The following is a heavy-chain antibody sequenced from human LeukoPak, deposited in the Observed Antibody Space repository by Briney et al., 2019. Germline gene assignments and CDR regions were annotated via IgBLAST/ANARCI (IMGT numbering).Heavy chain of an antibody. D-gene: IGHD2-15*01. V-gene: IGHV1-24*01. CDR3: ATLCSGGSCFDRYYYYYMDV. Sequence: ASVKVSCKVSGYTLTELSMHWVRQAPGKGLEGMGGFDPEDGETIYAQKFQGRVTMTEDTSTDTAYMELSSLRSEDTAVYYCATLCSGGSCFDRYYYYYMDVWGKGTTVTVSS. J-gene: IGHJ6*03. CDR2: FDPEDGET. CDR1: GYTLTELS.